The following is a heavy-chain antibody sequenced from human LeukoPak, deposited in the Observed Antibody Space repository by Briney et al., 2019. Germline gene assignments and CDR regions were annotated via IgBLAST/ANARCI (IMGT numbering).Heavy chain of an antibody. Sequence: GGSLRLSCAASGITFSSYSMNWVRQAPGKGLEWVSTISSSSSSTYYADSVKGRFTISRDNSKNSLYLQMNSLRAEDTAVYYCASISFFDSSGYYLPWGQGTLVTVSS. CDR3: ASISFFDSSGYYLP. J-gene: IGHJ5*02. V-gene: IGHV3-21*01. CDR2: ISSSSSST. D-gene: IGHD3-22*01. CDR1: GITFSSYS.